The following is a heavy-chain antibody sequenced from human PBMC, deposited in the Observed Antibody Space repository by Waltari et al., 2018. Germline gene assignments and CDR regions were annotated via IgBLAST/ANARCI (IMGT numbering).Heavy chain of an antibody. V-gene: IGHV3-21*01. D-gene: IGHD1-26*01. CDR3: ARDRWEQAIDY. Sequence: EVQLVESGGGLVKPGGSLRLSCAASGFTLSSYSMNRVRQSPGKGLDVLSAITRSSRDIYYADSVKGRFTISRDNAKNSLYLQMNSLRAEETAVYYCARDRWEQAIDYWGQGTLVTVSS. CDR1: GFTLSSYS. J-gene: IGHJ4*02. CDR2: ITRSSRDI.